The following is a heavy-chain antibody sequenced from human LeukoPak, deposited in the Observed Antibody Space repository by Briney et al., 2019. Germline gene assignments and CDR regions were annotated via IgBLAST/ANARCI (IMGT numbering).Heavy chain of an antibody. Sequence: GESLKISCKGSGYSFPTYWIAWVRQMPGKGLEWMGIIYPDESNIRYTPSFQGQVTISADKSISTAYLQWSSLKASDTAMYYCARPPSRGYSSSFEYWGQGTLVTVSS. CDR3: ARPPSRGYSSSFEY. J-gene: IGHJ4*02. V-gene: IGHV5-51*01. CDR2: IYPDESNI. CDR1: GYSFPTYW. D-gene: IGHD2-2*03.